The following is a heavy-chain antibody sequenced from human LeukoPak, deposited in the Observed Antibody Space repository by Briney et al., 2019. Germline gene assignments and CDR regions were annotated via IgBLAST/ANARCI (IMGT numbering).Heavy chain of an antibody. CDR3: ARAVGYSGYDSYYYYGMDV. CDR2: IIPILGIA. Sequence: ASVKVSCKASGYTFTSYDISWVRQAPGQGLEWMGRIIPILGIANYAQKFQGRVTITADKSTSTAYMELSSLRSEDTAVYYCARAVGYSGYDSYYYYGMDVWGQGTTVTVSS. J-gene: IGHJ6*02. CDR1: GYTFTSYD. D-gene: IGHD5-12*01. V-gene: IGHV1-69*04.